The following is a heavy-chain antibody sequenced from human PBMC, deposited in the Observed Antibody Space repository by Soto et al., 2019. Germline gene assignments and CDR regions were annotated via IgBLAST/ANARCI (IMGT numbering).Heavy chain of an antibody. Sequence: PSETLSLTCSVSDDSISSDKYYWGWIRQPPGKGLEWIGSIYYRGNAYYNPSLQTRVTISLDKSKSQFSLKLNSVTAADSAVYFCARLEGLATISYYFDCWGPGALVTVSS. J-gene: IGHJ4*02. CDR3: ARLEGLATISYYFDC. CDR2: IYYRGNA. D-gene: IGHD3-9*01. V-gene: IGHV4-39*01. CDR1: DDSISSDKYY.